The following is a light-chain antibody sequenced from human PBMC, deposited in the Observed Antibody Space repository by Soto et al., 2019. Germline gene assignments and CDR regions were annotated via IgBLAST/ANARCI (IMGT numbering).Light chain of an antibody. CDR3: QQYNSYPWT. J-gene: IGKJ1*01. V-gene: IGKV1-5*03. CDR1: QSIIGG. CDR2: KAS. Sequence: DIQMTQSPSTLSASVGDRVTITCRASQSIIGGLAGYQQKPGKAPKLLIYKASSLESGVPSRFSGSGSGTEFTLTISSLQPDDFATYYCQQYNSYPWTFGQGTKVEIK.